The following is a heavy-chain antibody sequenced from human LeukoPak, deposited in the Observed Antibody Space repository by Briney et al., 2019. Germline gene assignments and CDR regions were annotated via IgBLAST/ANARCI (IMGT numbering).Heavy chain of an antibody. V-gene: IGHV3-66*01. CDR2: IYSGGST. Sequence: SGGSLRLSCAASGFTVSSNYMSWVRQAPGKGLEWVSVIYSGGSTYYADSVKGRFTISRDNSKNTLYLQMNSLRAEDTAVYYCARVDVGYDILTGYLPNWFDPWGQGTLVTVSS. J-gene: IGHJ5*02. CDR3: ARVDVGYDILTGYLPNWFDP. CDR1: GFTVSSNY. D-gene: IGHD3-9*01.